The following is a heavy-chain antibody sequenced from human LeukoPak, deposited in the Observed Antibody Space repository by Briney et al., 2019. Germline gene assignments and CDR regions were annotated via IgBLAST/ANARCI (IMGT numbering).Heavy chain of an antibody. D-gene: IGHD6-19*01. CDR2: ISSTSSFI. Sequence: GGSLRLSCAASGFTFSSNSMNWVRLARGKGLEWVSSISSTSSFIYYADSVKGRFTISRDNAKNSLYLQINSLRAEDTAVYYCARDSTGWYFFDYWGQGTLVTVSS. J-gene: IGHJ4*02. CDR3: ARDSTGWYFFDY. V-gene: IGHV3-21*01. CDR1: GFTFSSNS.